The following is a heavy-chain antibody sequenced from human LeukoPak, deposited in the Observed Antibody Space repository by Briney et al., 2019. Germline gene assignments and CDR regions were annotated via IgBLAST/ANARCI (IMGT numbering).Heavy chain of an antibody. CDR3: ARDPGYYDSSGDYYSYNWFDP. D-gene: IGHD3-22*01. CDR1: GGTFSSYA. J-gene: IGHJ5*02. Sequence: GSSVKVSCKASGGTFSSYAISWVRQAPGQGLEWMGRIIPIFGTANYAQKFQGRVTITRDESTSTASMELSSLRSEDTAVYYCARDPGYYDSSGDYYSYNWFDPWGQGTLVTVSS. V-gene: IGHV1-69*05. CDR2: IIPIFGTA.